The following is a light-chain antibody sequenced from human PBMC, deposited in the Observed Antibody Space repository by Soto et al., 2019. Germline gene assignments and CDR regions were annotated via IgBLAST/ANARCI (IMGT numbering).Light chain of an antibody. CDR1: SSDLGTYDF. Sequence: QSVLTQPASVSGSPGQSITISCTGTSSDLGTYDFVSWYQQLPGKAPKLVIFEVTNRPSGISDRFSGSKSGNTASLTISGLQAEDEADYYCSSYTITYSYVFGTGTKVTVL. CDR2: EVT. J-gene: IGLJ1*01. V-gene: IGLV2-14*01. CDR3: SSYTITYSYV.